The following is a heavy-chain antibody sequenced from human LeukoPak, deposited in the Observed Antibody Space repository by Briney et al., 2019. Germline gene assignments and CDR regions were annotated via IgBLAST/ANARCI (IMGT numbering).Heavy chain of an antibody. CDR2: ISYDGSNK. D-gene: IGHD3-9*01. CDR3: ASPLRYFDWFHIDY. CDR1: GFTFSSYA. J-gene: IGHJ4*02. V-gene: IGHV3-30-3*01. Sequence: GGSLRLSCAASGFTFSSYAMHWVRQAPGKGLEWVAVISYDGSNKYYADSVKSRFTISRDNSKNTLYLQMNSLRAEDTAVYYCASPLRYFDWFHIDYWGQGTLVTVSS.